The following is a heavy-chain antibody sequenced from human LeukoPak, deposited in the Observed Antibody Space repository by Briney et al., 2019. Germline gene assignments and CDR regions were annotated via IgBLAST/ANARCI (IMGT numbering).Heavy chain of an antibody. CDR3: AKDHQCYDRSGYCPIDY. Sequence: PGGSLRLSCIASEFTFSNYGMHWVRQAPGKGLECVASISQDGSENYFVDSVKGRFTISRDNAKNTLYLQMNSLRAEDTAVYYCAKDHQCYDRSGYCPIDYWGQGTLVTVSA. V-gene: IGHV3-7*03. CDR2: ISQDGSEN. J-gene: IGHJ4*02. CDR1: EFTFSNYG. D-gene: IGHD3-22*01.